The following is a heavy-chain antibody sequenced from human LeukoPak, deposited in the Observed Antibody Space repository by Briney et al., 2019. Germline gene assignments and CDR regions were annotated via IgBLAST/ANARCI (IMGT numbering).Heavy chain of an antibody. CDR3: AIRGYSYAREDDAFDI. Sequence: GGSLRLSCAASGFTFSSYAMSWVRQAPGKGLEWVSAISGSGGSTYYADSVKGRFTISRDNSKNTLYLQMNSLRAEDTAVYYCAIRGYSYAREDDAFDIWGQGTMVTVSS. CDR2: ISGSGGST. CDR1: GFTFSSYA. J-gene: IGHJ3*02. D-gene: IGHD5-18*01. V-gene: IGHV3-23*01.